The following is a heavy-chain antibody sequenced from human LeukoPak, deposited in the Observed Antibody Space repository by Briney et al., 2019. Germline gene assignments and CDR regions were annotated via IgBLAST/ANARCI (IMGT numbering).Heavy chain of an antibody. V-gene: IGHV1-69*13. Sequence: SVKVSCKASGGTFSSYAISWVRQAPGQGLEWMGGIIPIFGTANYAQKFQGRVTITADESTSTAYMELSSLRSEDTAVYYCARPPPYSNYVDAFDIWGQGTMVTVSS. D-gene: IGHD4-11*01. CDR3: ARPPPYSNYVDAFDI. CDR2: IIPIFGTA. CDR1: GGTFSSYA. J-gene: IGHJ3*02.